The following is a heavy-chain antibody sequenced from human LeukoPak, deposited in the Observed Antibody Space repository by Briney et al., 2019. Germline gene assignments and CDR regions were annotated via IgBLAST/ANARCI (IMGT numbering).Heavy chain of an antibody. CDR1: GVTVSSNY. J-gene: IGHJ4*02. V-gene: IGHV3-53*01. CDR2: IYSGGTT. Sequence: SGGSLRLSCAASGVTVSSNYMSWVRQAPGKGLEWVSVIYSGGTTYYADSVKGRFTISRDNSKNTLYLQMNSLRAEDTAVYYCAKDGPWIQLWTGGAYYFDYWGQGTLVTVSS. CDR3: AKDGPWIQLWTGGAYYFDY. D-gene: IGHD5-18*01.